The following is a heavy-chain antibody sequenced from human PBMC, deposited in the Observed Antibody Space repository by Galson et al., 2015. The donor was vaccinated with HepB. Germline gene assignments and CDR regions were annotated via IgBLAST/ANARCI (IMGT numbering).Heavy chain of an antibody. CDR1: GFTFSSYG. D-gene: IGHD5-24*01. CDR2: IWYDGSNK. V-gene: IGHV3-33*01. Sequence: SLRLSCAASGFTFSSYGMHWVRQAPGKGLEWVAVIWYDGSNKYYADSVKGRFTISRDNPKNTLYLQMNSLRAEDTAVYYCARACRLQLGVCLYGMDVWGQGTTVTVSS. J-gene: IGHJ6*02. CDR3: ARACRLQLGVCLYGMDV.